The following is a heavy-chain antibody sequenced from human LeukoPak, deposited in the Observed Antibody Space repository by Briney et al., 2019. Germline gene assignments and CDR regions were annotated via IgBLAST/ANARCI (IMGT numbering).Heavy chain of an antibody. CDR2: IYYSGST. CDR1: GGPVSSGSYY. V-gene: IGHV4-61*01. CDR3: ARVGAAAGSLDY. D-gene: IGHD6-13*01. Sequence: ASETLSLTCTVSGGPVSSGSYYWSWIRQPPGKGLEWIGYIYYSGSTNYNPSLKSRVTISVDTSKNQFSLKLSSVTAADTAVYYCARVGAAAGSLDYWGQGTLVTVSS. J-gene: IGHJ4*02.